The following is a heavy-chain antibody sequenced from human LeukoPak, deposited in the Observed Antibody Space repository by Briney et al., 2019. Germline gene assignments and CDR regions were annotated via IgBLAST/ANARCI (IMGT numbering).Heavy chain of an antibody. Sequence: SGPTLVNPTQTLTLTCTFSGFSLSTSGVGVGYIRQPPGKALEWLAPIYSNDDKRYSPSLKSRLTITTDTCKNQMVLTMTNMDPVDTATYYCAHSPMLAQQEGFFDYWGQGTLVTVSS. D-gene: IGHD6-13*01. CDR3: AHSPMLAQQEGFFDY. J-gene: IGHJ4*02. V-gene: IGHV2-5*01. CDR2: IYSNDDK. CDR1: GFSLSTSGVG.